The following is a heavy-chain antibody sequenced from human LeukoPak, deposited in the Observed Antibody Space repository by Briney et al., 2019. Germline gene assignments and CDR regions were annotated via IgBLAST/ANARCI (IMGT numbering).Heavy chain of an antibody. V-gene: IGHV4-61*02. CDR1: GGSISSGSYY. J-gene: IGHJ6*03. Sequence: SQTLSLTCNVSGGSISSGSYYWSWIRQPAGKGLEWIGRIYTSGSTNYNPSLKSRVTISVDTSKNQFSLKLSSVTAADTAVYYCASESITIFGVVNAQYYYYYYMDVWGKGTTVTVSS. D-gene: IGHD3-3*01. CDR3: ASESITIFGVVNAQYYYYYYMDV. CDR2: IYTSGST.